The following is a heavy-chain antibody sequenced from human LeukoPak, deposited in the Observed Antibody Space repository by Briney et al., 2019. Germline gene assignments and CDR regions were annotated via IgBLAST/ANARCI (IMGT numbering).Heavy chain of an antibody. Sequence: SETLSLTCAVYGGSFSGYYWSWIRQPPGKGLEWFGEINHSGSTNYNPSLKSRVTISVDTSKNQFSLKLSSVAAADTAVYYCARHPYDILTGYYSLAMYYFDYWGQGTLVTVSS. V-gene: IGHV4-34*01. D-gene: IGHD3-9*01. CDR2: INHSGST. J-gene: IGHJ4*02. CDR3: ARHPYDILTGYYSLAMYYFDY. CDR1: GGSFSGYY.